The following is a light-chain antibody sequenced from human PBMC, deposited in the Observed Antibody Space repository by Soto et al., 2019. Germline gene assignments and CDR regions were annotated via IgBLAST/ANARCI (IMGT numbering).Light chain of an antibody. CDR1: QDISKY. J-gene: IGKJ1*01. Sequence: DILMTQSPSSLSASVGDRVTITCQASQDISKYLNWYQQKPGKAPKLLICDTSNLETGVPSRFTGSRSGTDFTFTISSLQPEDIATYYCQQYHSLPRTFGQGTKVEVK. V-gene: IGKV1-33*01. CDR2: DTS. CDR3: QQYHSLPRT.